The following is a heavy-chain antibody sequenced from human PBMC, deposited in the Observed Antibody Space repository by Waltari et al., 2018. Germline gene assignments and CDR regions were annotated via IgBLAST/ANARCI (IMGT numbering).Heavy chain of an antibody. CDR2: INHSGST. Sequence: QVQLQQWGAGLLKPSETLSLTCAVYGGSFSGYYWSWIRQPPGKGLEWIGEINHSGSTNHNPSLKSRVTISVDTSKNQFSLKLSSVTAADTAVYYCARGLGEQWLVPGYWGQGTLVTVSS. J-gene: IGHJ4*02. CDR3: ARGLGEQWLVPGY. D-gene: IGHD6-19*01. CDR1: GGSFSGYY. V-gene: IGHV4-34*01.